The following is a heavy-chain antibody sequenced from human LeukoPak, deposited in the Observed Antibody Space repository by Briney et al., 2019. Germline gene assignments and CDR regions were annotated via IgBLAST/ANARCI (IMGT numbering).Heavy chain of an antibody. CDR3: ASQYDFWSGYYTYYYYYGMDV. J-gene: IGHJ6*02. D-gene: IGHD3-3*01. Sequence: SETLSLTCTVSGVSISIYYWSWIRQPPGKGLEWIGYIYYSGSTNYNPSLKSRVTISVDTSKNQFSLKLSSVTAADTAVYYCASQYDFWSGYYTYYYYYGMDVWGQGTTVTVSS. CDR1: GVSISIYY. CDR2: IYYSGST. V-gene: IGHV4-59*08.